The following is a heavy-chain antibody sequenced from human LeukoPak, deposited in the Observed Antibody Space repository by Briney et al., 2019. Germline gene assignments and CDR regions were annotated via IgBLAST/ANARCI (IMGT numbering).Heavy chain of an antibody. Sequence: GAPVKVSCKASGYTFSSYYMHWVRQAPGQGLEWMGIINPSGRGTSYAQKFQGRVTMTRDTSTSTVYMELRSLRSDDTAVYYCARDRRGMFDSSGYYYVGYWGQGTLVTVSS. D-gene: IGHD3-22*01. CDR3: ARDRRGMFDSSGYYYVGY. CDR1: GYTFSSYY. V-gene: IGHV1-46*01. J-gene: IGHJ4*02. CDR2: INPSGRGT.